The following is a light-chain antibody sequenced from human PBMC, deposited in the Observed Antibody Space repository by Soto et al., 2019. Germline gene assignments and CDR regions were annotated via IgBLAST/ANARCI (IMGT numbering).Light chain of an antibody. CDR2: ASS. CDR3: QLYGISPH. J-gene: IGKJ5*01. Sequence: IVLTPSPGTLSLSPGGRAPLSCKTSQSRGSNFLAWYQHKPGQAPRLLIYASSNRATGIPDRFSGSASGTDFTLTINRLEPEDFAVYYCQLYGISPHFGQGTRLEI. CDR1: QSRGSNF. V-gene: IGKV3-20*01.